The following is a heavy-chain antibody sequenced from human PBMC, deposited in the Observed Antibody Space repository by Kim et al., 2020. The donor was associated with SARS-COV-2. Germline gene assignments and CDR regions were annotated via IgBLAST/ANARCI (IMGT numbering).Heavy chain of an antibody. CDR3: ARDFAKVVTPY. J-gene: IGHJ4*02. Sequence: GGSLRLSCAASGFTFSSYAMHWVRQAPGKGLEWVAVISYDGSNKYYADSVKGRFTISRDNSKNTLYLQMNSLRAEDTAVYYCARDFAKVVTPYWGQGTLV. CDR2: ISYDGSNK. CDR1: GFTFSSYA. D-gene: IGHD2-21*02. V-gene: IGHV3-30*04.